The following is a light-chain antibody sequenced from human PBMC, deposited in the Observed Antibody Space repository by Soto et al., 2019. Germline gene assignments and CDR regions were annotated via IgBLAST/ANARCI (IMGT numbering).Light chain of an antibody. Sequence: DIQMTQSPSTLSASVGDRVTVTCRSSQTIGSWLAWYPQKPGRAPKLLIFDASSLESGVPSRFSGNGSGTEFTLTISGLQHDDFASYYCQQYNSYSGMFGNGTKVDIK. J-gene: IGKJ1*01. CDR2: DAS. V-gene: IGKV1-5*01. CDR1: QTIGSW. CDR3: QQYNSYSGM.